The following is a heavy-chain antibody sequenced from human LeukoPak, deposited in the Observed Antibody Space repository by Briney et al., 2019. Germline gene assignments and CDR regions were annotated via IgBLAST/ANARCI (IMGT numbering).Heavy chain of an antibody. J-gene: IGHJ4*02. CDR3: ARDCCASGSHDS. V-gene: IGHV3-23*01. CDR1: GFTFNTYA. CDR2: ISGSGGST. D-gene: IGHD3-10*01. Sequence: VGSLRLSCAASGFTFNTYAMSWVRQAPGKGLEWVSSISGSGGSTYSADSVKGRFTMSRDNARNSLYLQMNDLRAEDTAVYYCARDCCASGSHDSWGQGTLVTVSS.